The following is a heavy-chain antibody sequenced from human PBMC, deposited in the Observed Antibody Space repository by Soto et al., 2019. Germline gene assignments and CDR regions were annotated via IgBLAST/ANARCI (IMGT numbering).Heavy chain of an antibody. J-gene: IGHJ5*01. CDR3: ARGRYCLTGRCFPNWFDS. D-gene: IGHD7-27*01. CDR1: GDSISNLDYF. Sequence: SETLSLTCSVSGDSISNLDYFWAWIRQPPGQALEYIGYIYKSATTYYNPSFESRVAISVDTSKSQFSLNATSVTAADTAVYFCARGRYCLTGRCFPNWFDSWGQGALVTVSS. V-gene: IGHV4-30-4*01. CDR2: IYKSATT.